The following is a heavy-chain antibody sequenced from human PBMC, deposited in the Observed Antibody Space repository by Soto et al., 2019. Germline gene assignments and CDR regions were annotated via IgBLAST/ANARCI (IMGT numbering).Heavy chain of an antibody. D-gene: IGHD1-1*01. J-gene: IGHJ6*02. V-gene: IGHV3-30*18. CDR2: ISYDGTKE. CDR3: AKETATSVDYYYFSGLDV. CDR1: GFIFGTYG. Sequence: QVQLVESGGGVVQPGRSLRLSCSASGFIFGTYGMDWVRQAPGKGLEWVALISYDGTKEFYADSVKGRFTISRDNSRNKLYLHMNSLKPEDTAMYYCAKETATSVDYYYFSGLDVWGPGTTVSVSS.